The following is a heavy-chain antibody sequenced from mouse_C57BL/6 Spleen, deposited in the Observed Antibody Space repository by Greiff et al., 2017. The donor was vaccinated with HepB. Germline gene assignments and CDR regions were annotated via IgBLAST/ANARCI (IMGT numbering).Heavy chain of an antibody. CDR3: ARRGGSYYGSYWYFDV. CDR2: ILPGSGST. Sequence: QVQLQQSGAELMKPGASVKLSCKATGYTFTGYWIEWVKQRPGHGLEWIGEILPGSGSTNYNDKFKGKATFTADTSSNTAYMQLISLTNEDSAIYYCARRGGSYYGSYWYFDVWGTGTTVTVSS. V-gene: IGHV1-9*01. D-gene: IGHD1-1*01. CDR1: GYTFTGYW. J-gene: IGHJ1*03.